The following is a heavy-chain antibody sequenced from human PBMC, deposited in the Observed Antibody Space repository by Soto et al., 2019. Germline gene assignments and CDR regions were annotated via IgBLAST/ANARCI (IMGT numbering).Heavy chain of an antibody. CDR1: GFTFSSYA. Sequence: GGSLRLSCAASGFTFSSYAMSWVRQAPGKGLEWVSAISGSGGSTYYADSVKGRFTISRDNSKNTLYLQMNSLRAEDTAVYYCAKETKVLMVYASRHFDYWGQGTLVTVSS. J-gene: IGHJ4*02. CDR2: ISGSGGST. CDR3: AKETKVLMVYASRHFDY. V-gene: IGHV3-23*01. D-gene: IGHD2-8*01.